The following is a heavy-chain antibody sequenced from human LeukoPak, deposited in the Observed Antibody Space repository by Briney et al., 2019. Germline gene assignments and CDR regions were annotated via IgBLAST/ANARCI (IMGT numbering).Heavy chain of an antibody. J-gene: IGHJ4*02. CDR2: ISSSSSTI. D-gene: IGHD3-22*01. V-gene: IGHV3-48*01. Sequence: PGGSLRLSCAAPGFTFSSYSMNWVRQAPGKGLEWVSYISSSSSTIYYADSVKGRFTISRDNAKNSLYLQLNSLRAEDTAVYYCARVLHKRNYDSSDYYGFWGQGTRVTVSS. CDR1: GFTFSSYS. CDR3: ARVLHKRNYDSSDYYGF.